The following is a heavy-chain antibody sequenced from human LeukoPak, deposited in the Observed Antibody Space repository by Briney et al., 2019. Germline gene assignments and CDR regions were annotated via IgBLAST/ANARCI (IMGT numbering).Heavy chain of an antibody. D-gene: IGHD2-21*01. J-gene: IGHJ6*02. Sequence: SETLSLTCAVYGGSFSGYYWSWIRQPPGKGLEWIGEINHSGSTNYNPSLKSRVTISVDTSKYQFSLKLSSVTAADTAVYYCAIRDYSYYYGMDVWGQGTTVTVSS. V-gene: IGHV4-34*01. CDR1: GGSFSGYY. CDR2: INHSGST. CDR3: AIRDYSYYYGMDV.